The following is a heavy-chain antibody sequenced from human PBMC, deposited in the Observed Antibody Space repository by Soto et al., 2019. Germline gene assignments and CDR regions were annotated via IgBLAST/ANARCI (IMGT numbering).Heavy chain of an antibody. Sequence: PSETLSLTCAVYGGSFGGFYWSWIRQPPGKGLEWIGEINHSGSTNYNPSLESRVTISVDTSKNQFSLRLSSVTAADTAMYYCAREALGYSDCSYLDNWGQGTGVTVSS. CDR2: INHSGST. CDR3: AREALGYSDCSYLDN. CDR1: GGSFGGFY. V-gene: IGHV4-34*01. J-gene: IGHJ4*02. D-gene: IGHD5-18*01.